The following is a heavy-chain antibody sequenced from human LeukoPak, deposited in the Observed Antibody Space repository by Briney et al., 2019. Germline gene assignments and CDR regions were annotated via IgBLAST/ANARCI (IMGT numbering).Heavy chain of an antibody. CDR2: IRQDGSEK. J-gene: IGHJ4*02. Sequence: HPGGSLRLSCATSGFTFSTHAMSWVRQAPGKGLEWVANIRQDGSEKYYVDSVKGRFTISRDNAKNSLYLQMNSLRAEDTAVYYCASRYNWNYGGRPFWWGQGTLVTASS. V-gene: IGHV3-7*01. D-gene: IGHD1-7*01. CDR3: ASRYNWNYGGRPFW. CDR1: GFTFSTHA.